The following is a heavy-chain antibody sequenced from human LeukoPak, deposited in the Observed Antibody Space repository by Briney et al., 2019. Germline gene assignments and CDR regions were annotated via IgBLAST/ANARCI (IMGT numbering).Heavy chain of an antibody. CDR3: ARQYSNSWYASGLYYYYGMDV. CDR2: SNHSGST. Sequence: SETLSLTCAVYGGSFSGYYWSLIRQPPGKGLEWIGESNHSGSTNYNPSLKSRVTISVDTSKNQFSLKLSSVTAADTAVYYCARQYSNSWYASGLYYYYGMDVWGQGTTVTVSS. V-gene: IGHV4-34*01. D-gene: IGHD6-13*01. CDR1: GGSFSGYY. J-gene: IGHJ6*02.